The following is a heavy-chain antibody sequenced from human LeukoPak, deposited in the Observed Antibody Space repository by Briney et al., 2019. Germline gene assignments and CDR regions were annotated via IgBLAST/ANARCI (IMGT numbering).Heavy chain of an antibody. CDR3: ARTAPAAIYWFDP. D-gene: IGHD2-2*02. CDR1: GFTFSSYA. Sequence: PGGSLRLSCAASGFTFSSYAMTWVRQAPGKGLEWVSAISGSGGSTYYADSVKGRFTISRDNSRDTLYLQINSLRAEDTAVYYCARTAPAAIYWFDPWGQGTLVTVSS. J-gene: IGHJ5*02. CDR2: ISGSGGST. V-gene: IGHV3-23*01.